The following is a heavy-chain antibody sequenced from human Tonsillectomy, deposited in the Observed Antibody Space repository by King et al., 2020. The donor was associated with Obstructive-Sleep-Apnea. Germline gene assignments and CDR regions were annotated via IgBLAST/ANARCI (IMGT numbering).Heavy chain of an antibody. CDR2: IDPSDSYT. CDR1: GYSFTSYW. D-gene: IGHD3-22*01. V-gene: IGHV5-10-1*01. J-gene: IGHJ4*02. Sequence: VQLVESGAEVKKPGESLRISCKGSGYSFTSYWISWVRQMPGKGLEWMGRIDPSDSYTNYSPSFQGHVTIPADKSISTAYLQWSSLKASDTAMYYCARLSLGNYDSSGYYFDYWGQGTLVTVSS. CDR3: ARLSLGNYDSSGYYFDY.